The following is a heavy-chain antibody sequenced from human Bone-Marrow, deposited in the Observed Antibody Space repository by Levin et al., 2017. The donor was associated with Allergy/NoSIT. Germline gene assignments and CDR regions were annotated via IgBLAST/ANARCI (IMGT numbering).Heavy chain of an antibody. D-gene: IGHD3-16*01. CDR2: TYYRSKWYN. CDR1: GDSVSNNSAA. V-gene: IGHV6-1*01. J-gene: IGHJ2*01. Sequence: SQTLSLTCGISGDSVSNNSAAWNWIRQSPSRGPEWLGRTYYRSKWYNDYAASVKSRISINPDTSNNQFSLQLNSVTPEDTAVYYCAREGDWYFDLWGRGTLVTVSS. CDR3: AREGDWYFDL.